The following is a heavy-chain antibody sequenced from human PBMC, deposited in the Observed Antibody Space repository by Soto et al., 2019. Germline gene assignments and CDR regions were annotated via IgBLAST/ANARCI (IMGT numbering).Heavy chain of an antibody. CDR1: GGTFSSYA. J-gene: IGHJ6*02. CDR3: ARRPPSPGSSWSYYYYGMDV. D-gene: IGHD6-13*01. Sequence: QVQLVQSGAEVKKPGSSVKVSCKASGGTFSSYAISWVRQAPGQGLEWMGGIIPIFGTANYAQKFQGRVTITADESTSTAYMELGSLRSEDTAVYYCARRPPSPGSSWSYYYYGMDVWGQGTTVTVSS. CDR2: IIPIFGTA. V-gene: IGHV1-69*12.